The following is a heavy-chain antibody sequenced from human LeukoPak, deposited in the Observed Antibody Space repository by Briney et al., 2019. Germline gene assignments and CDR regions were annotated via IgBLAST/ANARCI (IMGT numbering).Heavy chain of an antibody. D-gene: IGHD1-1*01. CDR3: ARADNGQVGYMDV. Sequence: SLRLPCTASGFTFGAYAVTWVRQAPGKGLEWLGFLRSRIYGGTADYAASVKGRMTISRDDSKNIAYLEVNSPKVEDTAVYYCARADNGQVGYMDVWGKGTTVTISS. J-gene: IGHJ6*03. V-gene: IGHV3-49*04. CDR2: LRSRIYGGTA. CDR1: GFTFGAYA.